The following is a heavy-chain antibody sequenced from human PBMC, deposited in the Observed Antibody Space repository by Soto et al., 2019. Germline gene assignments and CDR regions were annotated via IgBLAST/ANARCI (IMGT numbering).Heavy chain of an antibody. CDR1: GLTFEDYA. CDR2: ISGNSANI. V-gene: IGHV3-9*01. CDR3: ATQNF. Sequence: GGSLRLSCAASGLTFEDYAMHWVRQAPGKGLEWVSGISGNSANIGYAGSVKGRFATSRDNAEKSLYLQMNSLRADDTAFYYCATQNFWGRGTLVTVSS. J-gene: IGHJ4*02.